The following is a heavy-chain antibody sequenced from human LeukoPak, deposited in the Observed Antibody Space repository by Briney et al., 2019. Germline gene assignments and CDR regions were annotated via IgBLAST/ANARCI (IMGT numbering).Heavy chain of an antibody. CDR2: ISGSGGST. Sequence: AGSLRLSCAASGFTFSSYAMSWVRQAPGKGLEWVSAISGSGGSTYYADSVKGRFTISRDNSKNTLYLQMNSLRAEDTAVYYCAKRGTSSGWYPYYFDYWGQGTLVTVPS. D-gene: IGHD6-19*01. CDR3: AKRGTSSGWYPYYFDY. V-gene: IGHV3-23*01. CDR1: GFTFSSYA. J-gene: IGHJ4*02.